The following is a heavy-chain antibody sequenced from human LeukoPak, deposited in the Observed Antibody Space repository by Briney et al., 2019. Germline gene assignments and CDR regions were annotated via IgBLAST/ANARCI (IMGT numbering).Heavy chain of an antibody. D-gene: IGHD1-1*01. CDR2: INPSGGST. Sequence: ASVKVSCKASGYTFTSYYMHWVRQAPGQGLEWMGIINPSGGSTSYAQKFQGRVTMTRDTSTSTVYMELSSLRSEDTAVYYCAREQTSRTIGTTSDDYWGQGTLVTVSS. CDR3: AREQTSRTIGTTSDDY. J-gene: IGHJ4*02. CDR1: GYTFTSYY. V-gene: IGHV1-46*01.